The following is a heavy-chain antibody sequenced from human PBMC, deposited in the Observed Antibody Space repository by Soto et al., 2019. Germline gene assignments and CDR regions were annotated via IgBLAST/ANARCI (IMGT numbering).Heavy chain of an antibody. J-gene: IGHJ5*02. CDR2: ISAYNGNT. CDR1: GYTFTSYG. Sequence: ASVKVSCKASGYTFTSYGISWVRQAPGQGLEWMGWISAYNGNTNYAQKLQGRVTMTTDTSTSTAYMELRSLRSDDTAVYYCARDQEDYVWGSYRYNEDWFDPWGQGTLVTVS. D-gene: IGHD3-16*02. V-gene: IGHV1-18*01. CDR3: ARDQEDYVWGSYRYNEDWFDP.